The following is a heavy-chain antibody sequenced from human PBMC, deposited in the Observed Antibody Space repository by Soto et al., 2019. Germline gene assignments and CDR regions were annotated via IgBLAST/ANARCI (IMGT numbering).Heavy chain of an antibody. Sequence: SETLSLTCTVSGGSMSRGDYYWSWIRQPPGKGLEWIGFIYHTGSTYYSPSLKNRVAISVDTSKNQFSLKLSSVTAADTAVYFCARDPLYDYGDLSHVFDIWGQATMVTVSS. D-gene: IGHD4-17*01. V-gene: IGHV4-30-4*01. CDR2: IYHTGST. CDR3: ARDPLYDYGDLSHVFDI. CDR1: GGSMSRGDYY. J-gene: IGHJ3*02.